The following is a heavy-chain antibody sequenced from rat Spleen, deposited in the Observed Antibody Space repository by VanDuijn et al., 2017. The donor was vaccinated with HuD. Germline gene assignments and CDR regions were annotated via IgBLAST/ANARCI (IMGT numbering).Heavy chain of an antibody. CDR1: GFSLTGNN. D-gene: IGHD4-3*01. J-gene: IGHJ2*01. CDR2: MRYDGDT. Sequence: QVQLKESGPGLVQPSQTLSLTCTVSGFSLTGNNVHWVRQPPGKGLEWMGRMRYDGDTYYNSALKSRLSISRDTSKNQVFLKMNSLQSEDLATYYCARDGFGIRGDLFLDYWGQGIMVTVSS. V-gene: IGHV2S30*01. CDR3: ARDGFGIRGDLFLDY.